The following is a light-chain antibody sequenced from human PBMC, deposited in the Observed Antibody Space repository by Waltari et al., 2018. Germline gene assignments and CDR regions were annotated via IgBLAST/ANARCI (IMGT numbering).Light chain of an antibody. CDR1: QSLLRSNGENY. CDR3: MQGLEPPYT. J-gene: IGKJ2*01. V-gene: IGKV2-28*01. Sequence: DIVMTQSPLSLPVTPGEPASISCRSSQSLLRSNGENYLDWYLQKPGQPPQLLIYLGSNRASGVPDRFSGSGSGTDFTLQIDRVAADDVGIYYCMQGLEPPYTFGQGTKLEIK. CDR2: LGS.